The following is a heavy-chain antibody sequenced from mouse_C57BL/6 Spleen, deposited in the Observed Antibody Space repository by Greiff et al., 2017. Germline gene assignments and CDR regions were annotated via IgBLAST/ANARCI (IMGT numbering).Heavy chain of an antibody. CDR2: ISSGSSTI. CDR1: GFTFSDYG. V-gene: IGHV5-17*01. J-gene: IGHJ2*01. Sequence: EVKLVESGGGLVKPGGSLKLSCAASGFTFSDYGMHWVRQAPEKGLEWVAYISSGSSTIYYADTVKGRFTISRDNAKNTQFLQMTSLGSEDTAMYCCARSPFITTVVGYFDYWGQGTTLTVSS. D-gene: IGHD1-1*01. CDR3: ARSPFITTVVGYFDY.